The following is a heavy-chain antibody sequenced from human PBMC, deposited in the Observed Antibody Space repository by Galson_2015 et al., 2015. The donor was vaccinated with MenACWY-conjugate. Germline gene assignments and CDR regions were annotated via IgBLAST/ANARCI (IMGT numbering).Heavy chain of an antibody. J-gene: IGHJ3*02. CDR2: ITGGGGTT. CDR1: GFTFSDYT. Sequence: SLRLCCAPSGFTFSDYTMGWVRQAPGQGLEWVSTITGGGGTTYYADSVKGRFSTSRDNSKKTLDVQMNSLRVEDTAVYYCAKGVRSCHTYGAFDIWGQGTMVTVSS. CDR3: AKGVRSCHTYGAFDI. V-gene: IGHV3-23*01. D-gene: IGHD3-10*01.